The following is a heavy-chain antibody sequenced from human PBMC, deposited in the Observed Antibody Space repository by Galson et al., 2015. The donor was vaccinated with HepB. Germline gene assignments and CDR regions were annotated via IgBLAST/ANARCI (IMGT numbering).Heavy chain of an antibody. V-gene: IGHV3-73*01. CDR1: GFTLSGSA. Sequence: SLRLSCAASGFTLSGSAIHWVRQASGKGPEWVGRIRSKPSNYATSHVPSLKGRFTISRDDSKNMAYLHMSSLETEDTAVYYCIRMGDICGYSSRWGQGNLVTVSS. D-gene: IGHD6-13*01. CDR3: IRMGDICGYSSR. CDR2: IRSKPSNYAT. J-gene: IGHJ4*02.